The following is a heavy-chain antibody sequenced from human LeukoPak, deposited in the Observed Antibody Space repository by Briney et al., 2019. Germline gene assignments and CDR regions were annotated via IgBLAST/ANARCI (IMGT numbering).Heavy chain of an antibody. CDR3: ARGGYYYDSSGYPFDY. J-gene: IGHJ4*02. D-gene: IGHD3-22*01. V-gene: IGHV4-4*07. CDR2: ICTSGST. Sequence: SETLSLTCTVSGGSISSYYWSWIRQPAGKGLEWIGRICTSGSTNYNPSLKSRVTISVDTSKNQFSLKLSSVTAADTAVYYCARGGYYYDSSGYPFDYWGQGTLVTVSS. CDR1: GGSISSYY.